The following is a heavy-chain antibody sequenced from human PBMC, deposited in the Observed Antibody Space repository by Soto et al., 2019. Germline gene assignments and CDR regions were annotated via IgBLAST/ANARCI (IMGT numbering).Heavy chain of an antibody. V-gene: IGHV1-3*01. Sequence: QVQLVQSGAEVKKPGASVKVSCKASGYTFTNFVMHWVRQAPGERLEWMGWINAANGNTKYSQKFQGRVIISMDTYASTAYMELSSLTSEDTAVYYCARDYPYCTGGSCTGYWGQGTLVIVSS. CDR1: GYTFTNFV. CDR3: ARDYPYCTGGSCTGY. D-gene: IGHD2-15*01. CDR2: INAANGNT. J-gene: IGHJ4*02.